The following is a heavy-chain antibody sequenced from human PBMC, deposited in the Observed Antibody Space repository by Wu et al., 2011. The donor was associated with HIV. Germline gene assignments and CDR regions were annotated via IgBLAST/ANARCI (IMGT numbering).Heavy chain of an antibody. CDR2: MNPTTGDT. J-gene: IGHJ5*02. D-gene: IGHD3-3*01. V-gene: IGHV1-8*02. CDR1: GYTSTTYD. Sequence: VQSVGREVKEASGPSVKVXCRLLGYTSTTYDVNWVRQASGEGLEWMGWMNPTTGDTVYAPQFQDRVTMTSNTSTSTAYMTLSSLTSEDTAIYYCARGVGGGYYDIWSGYYPNWFDPWGQGTLVIVSS. CDR3: ARGVGGGYYDIWSGYYPNWFDP.